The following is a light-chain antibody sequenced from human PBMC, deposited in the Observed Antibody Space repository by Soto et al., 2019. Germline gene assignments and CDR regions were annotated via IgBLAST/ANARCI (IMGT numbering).Light chain of an antibody. J-gene: IGKJ3*01. CDR1: QGISSA. CDR2: DAS. Sequence: AIPLTQSPSSLSATVGDRVTITCRASQGISSALAWYQQKPGQAPKLLIYDASSLESGVPSRFSGSGSGTDFTLTISSLQPEDFATYYCQQFNSYPRIFGPGTKVDIK. CDR3: QQFNSYPRI. V-gene: IGKV1-13*02.